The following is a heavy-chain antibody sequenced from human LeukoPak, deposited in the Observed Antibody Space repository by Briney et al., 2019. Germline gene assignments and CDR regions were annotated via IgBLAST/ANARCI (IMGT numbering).Heavy chain of an antibody. CDR2: ISDSGNT. Sequence: PGGSLRLSCAASGFTLSSYAMSWVRQAPGKGLEWVSAISDSGNTYHADSVKGRFTISRDNSKNTLYLQMNSLRAEDTAVYYCAKGPAYCGGDCYSDYWGQGTLVTVSS. D-gene: IGHD2-21*02. V-gene: IGHV3-23*01. CDR3: AKGPAYCGGDCYSDY. CDR1: GFTLSSYA. J-gene: IGHJ4*02.